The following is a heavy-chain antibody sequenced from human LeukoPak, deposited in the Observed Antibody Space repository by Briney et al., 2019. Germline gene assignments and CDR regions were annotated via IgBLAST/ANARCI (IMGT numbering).Heavy chain of an antibody. J-gene: IGHJ4*02. CDR2: IWYDGSNK. CDR3: AKGIAAAGTGYNY. V-gene: IGHV3-33*06. CDR1: GFTFSSYG. Sequence: GGSLRLSCAASGFTFSSYGMHWVRRAPGKGLEWVAVIWYDGSNKYYADSVKGRFTISRDNSKNTLYLQMNSLRAEDTAVYYCAKGIAAAGTGYNYWGQGTLVTASS. D-gene: IGHD6-13*01.